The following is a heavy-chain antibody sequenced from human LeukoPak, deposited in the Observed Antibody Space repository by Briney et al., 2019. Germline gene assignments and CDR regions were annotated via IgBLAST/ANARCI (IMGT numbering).Heavy chain of an antibody. CDR2: IIPIFGTA. D-gene: IGHD3-3*01. J-gene: IGHJ6*02. CDR3: AREQGRITIFGVVNSYYYYGMGV. Sequence: SVKVSCKASGGTFSSYAISWVRQAPGQGLEWMGGIIPIFGTANYAQKFQGRVTITADESTSTAYMELSSLRSEDTAVYYCAREQGRITIFGVVNSYYYYGMGVWGQGTTVTVSS. CDR1: GGTFSSYA. V-gene: IGHV1-69*13.